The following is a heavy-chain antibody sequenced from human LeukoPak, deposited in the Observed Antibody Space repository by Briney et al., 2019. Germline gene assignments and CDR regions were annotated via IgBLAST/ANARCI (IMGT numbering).Heavy chain of an antibody. CDR1: GDSISSGDYY. CDR3: VRHLTSKYSSGWYYVDY. J-gene: IGHJ4*02. V-gene: IGHV4-61*02. D-gene: IGHD6-19*01. CDR2: ISSSGST. Sequence: SETLSLTCTVSGDSISSGDYYWSWIRQPAGKGLEWIGRISSSGSTNYNPSLKSRVSISVDTSKNWFSLKLSSVTAADRAVYFCVRHLTSKYSSGWYYVDYWGQGTLATVSS.